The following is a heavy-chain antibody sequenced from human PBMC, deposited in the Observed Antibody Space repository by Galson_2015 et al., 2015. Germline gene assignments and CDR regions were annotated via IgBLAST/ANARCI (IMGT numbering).Heavy chain of an antibody. V-gene: IGHV4-59*01. D-gene: IGHD5-18*01. CDR3: ARGTYSYGPVPLPLDY. Sequence: SETLSLTCTVSGGSISIYYWSWIRQPPGKGLEWIGYIYYSGSTNYNPSLKSRVTISVDTSKNQFSLKLSSVTAADTAVYYCARGTYSYGPVPLPLDYWGQGTLVTVSS. CDR1: GGSISIYY. J-gene: IGHJ4*02. CDR2: IYYSGST.